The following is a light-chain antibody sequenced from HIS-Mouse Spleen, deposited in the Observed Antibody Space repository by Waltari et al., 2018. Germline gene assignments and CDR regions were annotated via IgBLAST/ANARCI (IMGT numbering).Light chain of an antibody. CDR1: SSHVGGYNS. V-gene: IGLV2-14*03. CDR2: DVS. J-gene: IGLJ2*01. CDR3: SSYTSSSFNVV. Sequence: QSALTQPASVSGSPGQSITISCPGTSSHVGGYNSVSWYQQHPGKPPKLMIYDVSNRPSGVSNRFSGSKSGNTASLTISGLQAEDEADYYCSSYTSSSFNVVFGGGTKLTVL.